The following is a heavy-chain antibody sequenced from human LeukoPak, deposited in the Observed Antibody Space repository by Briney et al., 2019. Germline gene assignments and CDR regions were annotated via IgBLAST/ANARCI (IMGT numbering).Heavy chain of an antibody. CDR2: INPIFGTA. V-gene: IGHV1-69*05. D-gene: IGHD6-19*01. Sequence: SVKVSCKASGGTFSSYAISWVRQAPGQGLEWMGGINPIFGTANYAQKFQGRVTITTDESTSTAYMELSSLRSEDTAVYYCARPQSSGPYLWGNWFDPWGQGTLVTVSS. J-gene: IGHJ5*02. CDR1: GGTFSSYA. CDR3: ARPQSSGPYLWGNWFDP.